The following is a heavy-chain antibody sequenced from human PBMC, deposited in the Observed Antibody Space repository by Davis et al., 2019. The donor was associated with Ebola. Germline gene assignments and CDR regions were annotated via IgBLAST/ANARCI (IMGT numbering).Heavy chain of an antibody. CDR3: AKDKVSSQWLILGLLDM. D-gene: IGHD6-19*01. CDR2: ISGSGHST. Sequence: ETLSLTCAVSGGSISSGGYYWSWIRQHPGKGLEWVSSISGSGHSTYYGDSVMGRFTISRDNSKNTLFLQMNNVRPEDTAVYYCAKDKVSSQWLILGLLDMWGQGTLVTASS. J-gene: IGHJ3*02. CDR1: GGSISSGGYY. V-gene: IGHV3-23*01.